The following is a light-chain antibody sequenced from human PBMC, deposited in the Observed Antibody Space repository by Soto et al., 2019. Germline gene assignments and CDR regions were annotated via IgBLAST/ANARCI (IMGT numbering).Light chain of an antibody. CDR3: QQYNSYSGGT. Sequence: DIQMTQSPSTLSASVGDRVTITCRASQSISTWLAWYQQKPGKAPKFLIYDASSLESGGPSRFSGSGSGTEFTLTISSLQPDDFATYYCQQYNSYSGGTFGQGTKVEIK. V-gene: IGKV1-5*01. CDR1: QSISTW. CDR2: DAS. J-gene: IGKJ1*01.